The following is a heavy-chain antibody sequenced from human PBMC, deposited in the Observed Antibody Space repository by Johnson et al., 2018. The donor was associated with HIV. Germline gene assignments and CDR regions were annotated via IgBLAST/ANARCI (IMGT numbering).Heavy chain of an antibody. D-gene: IGHD6-13*01. J-gene: IGHJ3*02. Sequence: VQLVESGGGLVQPGRSLRLSCAASGFTFSSYGMHWVRQAPGKGLEWVAFIRYDGSNKYYADSVKGRFTISRDNSKNTLYLQMNSLRAEDTAVYYCARGGYSTILDAFDIWGQGTMVTVSS. CDR3: ARGGYSTILDAFDI. V-gene: IGHV3-30*02. CDR1: GFTFSSYG. CDR2: IRYDGSNK.